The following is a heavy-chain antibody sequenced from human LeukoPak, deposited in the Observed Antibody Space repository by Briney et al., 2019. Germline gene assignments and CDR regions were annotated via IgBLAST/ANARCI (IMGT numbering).Heavy chain of an antibody. V-gene: IGHV3-66*01. J-gene: IGHJ4*02. CDR3: ATSPYGSGSYWVY. D-gene: IGHD3-10*01. CDR1: GFTVSSNY. Sequence: GGSLRLSCAASGFTVSSNYMSWVRQAPGKGLEWVSVIYSGGSTYYADSVKGRFTISRDNSKNTLYLKMNSLRDEDTAVYYCATSPYGSGSYWVYWGQGNLVTVSS. CDR2: IYSGGST.